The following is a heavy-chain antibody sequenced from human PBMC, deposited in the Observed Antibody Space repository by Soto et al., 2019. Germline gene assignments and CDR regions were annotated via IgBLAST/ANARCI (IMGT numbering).Heavy chain of an antibody. CDR1: GYTFTGHY. V-gene: IGHV1-2*02. D-gene: IGHD3-10*01. CDR3: AREPMVRASYGFGI. Sequence: ASVKVSCKASGYTFTGHYMHWVRQAPGQGLEWMGWINSNSVGTNYAQKFQGRVTMTRDTSISTAYMELSRLRSDDTAVYYCAREPMVRASYGFGIWRQVTMFPAS. J-gene: IGHJ3*02. CDR2: INSNSVGT.